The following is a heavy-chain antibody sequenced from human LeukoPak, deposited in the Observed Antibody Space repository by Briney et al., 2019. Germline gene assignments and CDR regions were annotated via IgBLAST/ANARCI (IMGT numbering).Heavy chain of an antibody. CDR3: ARVEYTGNGNLY. J-gene: IGHJ4*02. V-gene: IGHV3-7*01. D-gene: IGHD2-8*02. Sequence: GGSLRLSCAGSGLTFINYWMTWVRQVPGKGLEWVANINRDGSGKYYLPSVRGRFTISKDDAKDSLYLQMDSLRPEETAIYYCARVEYTGNGNLYWGQGTLVTVSS. CDR2: INRDGSGK. CDR1: GLTFINYW.